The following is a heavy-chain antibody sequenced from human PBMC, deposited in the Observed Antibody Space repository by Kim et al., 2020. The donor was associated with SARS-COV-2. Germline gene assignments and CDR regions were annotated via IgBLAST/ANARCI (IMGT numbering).Heavy chain of an antibody. Sequence: SDGNSMRYADSVNGRFSISRDNAKKSLSLQMNSLTPEDTAVYYCVREPANWGQGTLVTVSS. CDR2: SDGNSM. CDR3: VREPAN. V-gene: IGHV3-11*01. J-gene: IGHJ4*02.